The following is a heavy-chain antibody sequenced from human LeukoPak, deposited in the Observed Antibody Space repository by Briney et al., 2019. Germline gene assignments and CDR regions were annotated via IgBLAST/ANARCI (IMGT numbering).Heavy chain of an antibody. V-gene: IGHV3-23*01. D-gene: IGHD6-19*01. CDR1: GFTFSSYA. CDR2: ISGSGGST. CDR3: AKDSGSGWFHY. J-gene: IGHJ4*02. Sequence: GGSLRLSCAASGFTFSSYAMSWVRQAPGTGLEWVSAISGSGGSTYYADSMKGRFTISRDNSKNTLYLQMNSLRAEDTAVYYCAKDSGSGWFHYWGQGTLVTVSS.